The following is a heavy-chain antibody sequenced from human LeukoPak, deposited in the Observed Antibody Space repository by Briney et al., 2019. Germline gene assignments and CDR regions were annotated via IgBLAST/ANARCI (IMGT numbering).Heavy chain of an antibody. V-gene: IGHV1-2*02. J-gene: IGHJ4*02. CDR3: ARGPNSRYSGYATFDY. D-gene: IGHD5-12*01. CDR2: INPNSGGT. CDR1: GYTFTGYY. Sequence: ASVKVSCKASGYTFTGYYMHWVRQAPGQGLEWMGWINPNSGGTNYAQKFQGRVTVTRDTSISTAYMELSRLRSDDTAVYYCARGPNSRYSGYATFDYWGQGTLVTVSS.